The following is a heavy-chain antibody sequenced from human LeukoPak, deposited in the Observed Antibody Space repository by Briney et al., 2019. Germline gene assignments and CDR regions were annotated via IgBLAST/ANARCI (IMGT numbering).Heavy chain of an antibody. CDR1: GFTFSSYA. V-gene: IGHV3-30-3*01. D-gene: IGHD4-17*01. CDR3: ARAGVTTYGLIDY. CDR2: ISYDGSNK. Sequence: PGGSLRLSCAASGFTFSSYAMHWVRQAPGKGLEWVAVISYDGSNKYYADSVKGRFTISRDNSKNTLYLQMNSLRAEDTAVYYCARAGVTTYGLIDYWGQGTLVTVSS. J-gene: IGHJ4*02.